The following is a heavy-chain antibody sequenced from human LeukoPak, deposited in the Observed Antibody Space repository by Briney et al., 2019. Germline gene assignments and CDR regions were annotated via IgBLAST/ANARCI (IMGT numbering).Heavy chain of an antibody. CDR2: ISSSSSNI. Sequence: GGSLRLSCAASGFTFSSYSMNWVRQAPGKGLEWVSCISSSSSNIYYADSVKGRFTISRDNSKNTLYLQMNSLRAEDTAVYYCARANSGYDYYYYGRDVWGKGTTVTVSS. J-gene: IGHJ6*04. CDR3: ARANSGYDYYYYGRDV. V-gene: IGHV3-21*01. D-gene: IGHD5-12*01. CDR1: GFTFSSYS.